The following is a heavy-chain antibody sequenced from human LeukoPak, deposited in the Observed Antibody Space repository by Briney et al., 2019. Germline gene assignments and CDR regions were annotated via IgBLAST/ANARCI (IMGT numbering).Heavy chain of an antibody. D-gene: IGHD2-21*01. Sequence: PSETLSLTCTVSGVSISSSNSYWGWIRQPPGKGLEWIGSIYYSGNTYYNASLKSRITISLDTSKNQFSLKLSSVTAADTAVYYCARGRALFDWGQGTLVTVSS. CDR1: GVSISSSNSY. CDR3: ARGRALFD. CDR2: IYYSGNT. V-gene: IGHV4-39*07. J-gene: IGHJ4*02.